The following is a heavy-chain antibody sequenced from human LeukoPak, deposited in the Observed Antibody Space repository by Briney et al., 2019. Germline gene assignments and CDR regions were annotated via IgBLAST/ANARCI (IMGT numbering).Heavy chain of an antibody. V-gene: IGHV3-48*03. J-gene: IGHJ3*02. CDR3: ARGNDAFDI. CDR2: ISSSGSTI. Sequence: PGGSLRLSCAASGFTFSSYEVNWVRQAPGKGLEWVSYISSSGSTIYYADSVKGRFTISRDNAKNSLYLQMNSLRAEDTAVYYCARGNDAFDIWGQGTMVTVSS. CDR1: GFTFSSYE.